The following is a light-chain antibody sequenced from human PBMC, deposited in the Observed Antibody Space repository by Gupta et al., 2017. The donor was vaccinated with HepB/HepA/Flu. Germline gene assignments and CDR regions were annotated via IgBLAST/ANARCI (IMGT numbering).Light chain of an antibody. CDR2: DAS. CDR3: QQRSDWIS. Sequence: EIVLTQSPATLSLSPGERAILSCRASQSVGSFLAWYQQKPGQSPRLLIYDASKRATGLPARFSASGSGTDFTLIIAYLEPEDFAIYFCQQRSDWISFGQGTRLEIK. CDR1: QSVGSF. V-gene: IGKV3-11*01. J-gene: IGKJ5*01.